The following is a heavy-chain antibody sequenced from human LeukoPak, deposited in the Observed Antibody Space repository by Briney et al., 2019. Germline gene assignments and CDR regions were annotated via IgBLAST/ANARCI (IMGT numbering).Heavy chain of an antibody. Sequence: AGTLSLTCAVYGGSFSGYYWSWIRQPPGKGLEWIGEINHSGSTNYNPSLKSRVTISVDTSKNQFSLKLSSVTAADTAVYYCAIGIAAAGPFDYWGQGTLVTVS. V-gene: IGHV4-34*01. CDR3: AIGIAAAGPFDY. J-gene: IGHJ4*02. D-gene: IGHD6-13*01. CDR1: GGSFSGYY. CDR2: INHSGST.